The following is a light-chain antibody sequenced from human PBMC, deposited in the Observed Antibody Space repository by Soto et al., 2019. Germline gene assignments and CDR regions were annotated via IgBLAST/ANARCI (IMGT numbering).Light chain of an antibody. CDR3: SSYTSSRGV. CDR2: DVS. Sequence: QSVLTQPASVSGSPGQSITISCTGTSSDVGGYIYVSWYQQHPGKAPKLMIYDVSNRPSGVSNRFSGSKSGNTASLTISGLQAEDEADYYCSSYTSSRGVFGTGTKVTVL. V-gene: IGLV2-14*01. CDR1: SSDVGGYIY. J-gene: IGLJ1*01.